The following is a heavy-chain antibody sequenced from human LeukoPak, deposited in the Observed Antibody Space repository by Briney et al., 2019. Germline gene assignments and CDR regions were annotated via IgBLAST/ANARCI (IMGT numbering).Heavy chain of an antibody. Sequence: PGESLKISCKGSGYSFTSYWIGWVRQMPGKGLEGMGIIYPGDSDTRYSPSFQGQVTISTDKSISTAYLRWSSLKASDTAMYYCARHRAPYSDYVWGSYHQNWFDPWGQGTLVTVSS. D-gene: IGHD3-16*02. CDR3: ARHRAPYSDYVWGSYHQNWFDP. J-gene: IGHJ5*02. CDR2: IYPGDSDT. CDR1: GYSFTSYW. V-gene: IGHV5-51*01.